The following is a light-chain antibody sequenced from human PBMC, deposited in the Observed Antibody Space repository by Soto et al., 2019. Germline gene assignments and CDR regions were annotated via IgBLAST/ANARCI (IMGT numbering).Light chain of an antibody. CDR3: QQYNNWPIT. CDR1: QYINTR. V-gene: IGKV3D-15*01. CDR2: QTS. J-gene: IGKJ5*01. Sequence: EIVLKQSPATLSSFPGDRVTLSCRASQYINTRLAWYQHRPGQAPRLLIYQTSLRAAGIPARFSASGSGTEFTLTISSLQPEDFAVYYCQQYNNWPITFGQGTRLEIK.